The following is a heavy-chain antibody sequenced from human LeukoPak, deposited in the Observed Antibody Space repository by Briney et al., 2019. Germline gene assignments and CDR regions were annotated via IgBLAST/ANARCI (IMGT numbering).Heavy chain of an antibody. D-gene: IGHD1-26*01. Sequence: GGSLRLSCAASGFTFSSYGMHWVRQAPGKGLEWVAVISYNGGDKYYADSVKGRFTISRDNSKNTLYLQMNTLRAEDTAVYYCAKDGSSWAADYYFDYWGQGTLVTVSS. V-gene: IGHV3-30*18. CDR1: GFTFSSYG. J-gene: IGHJ4*02. CDR3: AKDGSSWAADYYFDY. CDR2: ISYNGGDK.